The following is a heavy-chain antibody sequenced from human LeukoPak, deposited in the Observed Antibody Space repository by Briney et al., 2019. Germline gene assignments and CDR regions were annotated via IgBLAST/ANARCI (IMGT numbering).Heavy chain of an antibody. Sequence: SETLSLTXTVSGGSISSGSYYWSWIRQPAGKGLEWIGRINTSGSINYNPSLKSRVTISVDTSKNQFSLKVSSVTAADTAVYYCARDNTVTTSLGWSDPWGQGTLVTVSS. CDR3: ARDNTVTTSLGWSDP. V-gene: IGHV4-61*02. J-gene: IGHJ5*02. CDR2: INTSGSI. CDR1: GGSISSGSYY. D-gene: IGHD4-11*01.